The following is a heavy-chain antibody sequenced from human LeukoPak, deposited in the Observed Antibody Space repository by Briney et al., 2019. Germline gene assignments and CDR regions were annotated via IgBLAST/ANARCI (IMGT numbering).Heavy chain of an antibody. CDR2: ISAYNGNT. CDR3: ARAYSGSYYYY. Sequence: ASVEVSCKASGYTFTSYGISWVRQAPGQGLEWMGWISAYNGNTDYAQKFQGRVTMTTDTSTSTAYMEVRSLRSDDTAVYYCARAYSGSYYYYWGQGTLVTVSS. CDR1: GYTFTSYG. J-gene: IGHJ4*02. V-gene: IGHV1-18*01. D-gene: IGHD1-26*01.